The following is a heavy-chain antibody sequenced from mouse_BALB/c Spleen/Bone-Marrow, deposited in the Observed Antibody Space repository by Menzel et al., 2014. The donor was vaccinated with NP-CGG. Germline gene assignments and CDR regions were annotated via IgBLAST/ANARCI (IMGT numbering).Heavy chain of an antibody. D-gene: IGHD1-1*01. Sequence: VQLQQSGAELVRPGASVKLSCKASGYTFTSYWINWVKQRPGQGLEWIGNIYPSDSYTNYNQKFKDKATLTVDKSSSTAYMQLSSPTSEDSAVYYCTREGDYGSSYVDYWGQGTTLTVSS. V-gene: IGHV1-69*02. CDR1: GYTFTSYW. CDR2: IYPSDSYT. J-gene: IGHJ2*01. CDR3: TREGDYGSSYVDY.